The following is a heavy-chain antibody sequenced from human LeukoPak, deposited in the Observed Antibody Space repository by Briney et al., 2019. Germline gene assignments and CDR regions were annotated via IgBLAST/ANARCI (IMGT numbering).Heavy chain of an antibody. D-gene: IGHD2-2*01. J-gene: IGHJ4*02. CDR1: GHSFTSYW. CDR2: IYPGDSDT. Sequence: GESLKISCKGSGHSFTSYWIGWVRQMPGKGLEWMGIIYPGDSDTRYSPSFQGQVTISADKSISTAYLQWSSLKASDTAMYYCARHGEYCSSTSCYEGFDYWGQGTLVTVSS. V-gene: IGHV5-51*01. CDR3: ARHGEYCSSTSCYEGFDY.